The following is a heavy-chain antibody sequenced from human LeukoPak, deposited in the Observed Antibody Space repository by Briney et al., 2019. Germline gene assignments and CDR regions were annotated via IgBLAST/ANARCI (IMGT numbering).Heavy chain of an antibody. CDR3: ARGLRDCSGGSCQYYFDY. CDR2: INPSGGST. J-gene: IGHJ4*02. CDR1: GYTFTSYY. D-gene: IGHD2-15*01. Sequence: GASVKVSCKASGYTFTSYYMYWVRQAPGQGLEWMGIINPSGGSTSYAQKFQGRVTMTRDTSTSTVYMELSSLRSEDTAVYYCARGLRDCSGGSCQYYFDYWGQGTLVTVSS. V-gene: IGHV1-46*01.